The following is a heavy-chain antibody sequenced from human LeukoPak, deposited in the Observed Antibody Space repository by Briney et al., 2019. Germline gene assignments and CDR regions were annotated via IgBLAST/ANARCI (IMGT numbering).Heavy chain of an antibody. J-gene: IGHJ4*02. Sequence: QPGGSLRLSCAASGFTFSNYALSWARQAPGEGLEWVSAISASGTSTYYADSVKGRFTISKDNSKNTLYLQMNSLRADDTAVYYCAKDRTVFRGITYYFDYWGQGTLVTVSS. CDR2: ISASGTST. CDR1: GFTFSNYA. CDR3: AKDRTVFRGITYYFDY. D-gene: IGHD3-10*01. V-gene: IGHV3-23*01.